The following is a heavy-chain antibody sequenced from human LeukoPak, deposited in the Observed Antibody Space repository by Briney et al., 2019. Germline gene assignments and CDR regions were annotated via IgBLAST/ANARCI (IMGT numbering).Heavy chain of an antibody. Sequence: QKLQGRVTMTRDTSTSTVYMELSSLRSEDTAVYYCARVTMVREYDYWGQGTLVTVSS. J-gene: IGHJ4*02. V-gene: IGHV1-46*01. CDR3: ARVTMVREYDY. D-gene: IGHD3-10*01.